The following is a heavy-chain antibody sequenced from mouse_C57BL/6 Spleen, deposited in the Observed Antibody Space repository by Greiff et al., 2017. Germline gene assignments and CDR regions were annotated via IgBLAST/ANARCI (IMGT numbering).Heavy chain of an antibody. CDR1: GYTFTSYW. D-gene: IGHD1-1*01. V-gene: IGHV1-69*01. J-gene: IGHJ2*01. CDR3: ARSGYGSPYYFDS. Sequence: VQLQQPGAELVMPGASVKLSCKASGYTFTSYWMHWVKQRPGQGLEWIGEIDPSDSYTNYNQKFKGKSTLTVDKSSSTAYMQLSSLTSEDSAVYYCARSGYGSPYYFDSWGQGTTLTVSS. CDR2: IDPSDSYT.